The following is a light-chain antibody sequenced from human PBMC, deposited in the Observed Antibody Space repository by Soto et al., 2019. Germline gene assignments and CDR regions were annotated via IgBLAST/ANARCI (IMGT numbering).Light chain of an antibody. V-gene: IGLV4-69*01. CDR3: QTWGAGIDWV. J-gene: IGLJ3*02. CDR2: VNRDGSH. CDR1: SGHSSYV. Sequence: QPVLTQSPSASASLGASVTLTCTLSSGHSSYVIAWYQQQPEKGPRYLMKVNRDGSHDKGDGIPDRFSGSYSGADHYLTISSLQSGDEADYYCQTWGAGIDWVFGGGTKLTVL.